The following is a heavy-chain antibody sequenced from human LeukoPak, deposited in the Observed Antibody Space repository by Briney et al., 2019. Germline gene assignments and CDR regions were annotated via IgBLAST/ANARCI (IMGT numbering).Heavy chain of an antibody. D-gene: IGHD3-22*01. CDR3: ARAPYDSSGYYGSYYYYGMDV. CDR1: GYSFTNYG. J-gene: IGHJ6*02. Sequence: GASVKVSCKASGYSFTNYGISWVRQAPGQGLEWMGGIIPIFGTANYAQKFQGRVTITADESTSTAYMELSSLRSEDTAVYYCARAPYDSSGYYGSYYYYGMDVWGQGTTVTVSS. V-gene: IGHV1-69*13. CDR2: IIPIFGTA.